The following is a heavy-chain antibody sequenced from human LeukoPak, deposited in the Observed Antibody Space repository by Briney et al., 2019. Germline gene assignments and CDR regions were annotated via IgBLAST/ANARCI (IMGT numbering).Heavy chain of an antibody. Sequence: GSLRLSCAASGFTFSSYAMSWVRQAPGKGLEWVSAISGSGGSTYYADSVKGRFTISRDNSKNTLYLQMNSLRAEDTAVYYCAKSGKVATIMGDYYGMDVWGQGTTATVSS. J-gene: IGHJ6*02. CDR3: AKSGKVATIMGDYYGMDV. V-gene: IGHV3-23*01. CDR1: GFTFSSYA. D-gene: IGHD5-12*01. CDR2: ISGSGGST.